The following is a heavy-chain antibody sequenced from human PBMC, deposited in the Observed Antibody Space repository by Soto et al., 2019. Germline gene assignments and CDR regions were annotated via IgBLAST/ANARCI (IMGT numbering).Heavy chain of an antibody. J-gene: IGHJ6*02. Sequence: QVQLVQSGAEVKKPGASVKVSCKASGYTFTSYAMHWVRQAPGQRLEWMGRINAGNGNTKYSQKFQGRVTITRDTSASKADMDLSSLRSEDTAVYYCASEYCGGDCYSAARYGMDVWGQGTTVTVSS. CDR2: INAGNGNT. CDR3: ASEYCGGDCYSAARYGMDV. D-gene: IGHD2-21*02. V-gene: IGHV1-3*01. CDR1: GYTFTSYA.